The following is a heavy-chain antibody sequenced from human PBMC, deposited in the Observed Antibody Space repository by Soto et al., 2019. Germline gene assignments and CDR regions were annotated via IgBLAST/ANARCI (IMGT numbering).Heavy chain of an antibody. V-gene: IGHV1-18*01. CDR1: GYTFTSYG. D-gene: IGHD2-2*01. J-gene: IGHJ4*02. Sequence: ASVKVSCKASGYTFTSYGISWVRQAPGQGLEWMGWISAYNGNTNYAQKLQGRVTMTTDTSTGTAYMELRSLRSDDTAVYYCARHNLYCSSTSCYVEYYFDYWGQGTLVTVSS. CDR2: ISAYNGNT. CDR3: ARHNLYCSSTSCYVEYYFDY.